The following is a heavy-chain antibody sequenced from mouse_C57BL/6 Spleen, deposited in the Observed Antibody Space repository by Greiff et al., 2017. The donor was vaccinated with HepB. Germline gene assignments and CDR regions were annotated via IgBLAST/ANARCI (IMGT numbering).Heavy chain of an antibody. CDR3: ARYYDYDLYWYFDV. J-gene: IGHJ1*03. CDR2: INYDGSST. CDR1: GFTFSDYY. Sequence: VQLKESEGGLVQPGSSMKLSCTASGFTFSDYYMAWVRQVPEKGLEWVANINYDGSSTYYLDSLKSRFIISRDNAKNILYLQMSSLKSEDTATYYCARYYDYDLYWYFDVWGTGTTVTVSS. V-gene: IGHV5-16*01. D-gene: IGHD2-4*01.